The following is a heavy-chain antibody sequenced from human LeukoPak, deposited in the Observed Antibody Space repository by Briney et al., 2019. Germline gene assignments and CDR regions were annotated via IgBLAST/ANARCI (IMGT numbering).Heavy chain of an antibody. CDR3: VRIPNSANFPNWFDP. CDR2: ISSSSNYI. Sequence: GGSLRLSCAGSGFTFSSSTMNWVRQAPGRGLEWVSSISSSSNYIYYADSVKGRFTISRDNAKNSLYLQMNSLRVEDTAVYYCVRIPNSANFPNWFDPWGQGTLVTVSS. J-gene: IGHJ5*02. V-gene: IGHV3-21*01. D-gene: IGHD4/OR15-4a*01. CDR1: GFTFSSST.